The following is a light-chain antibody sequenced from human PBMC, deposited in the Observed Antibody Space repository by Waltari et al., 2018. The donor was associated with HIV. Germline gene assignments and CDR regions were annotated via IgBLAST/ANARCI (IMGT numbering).Light chain of an antibody. Sequence: QSELTQPPSASGTPGQRITISCSGSTSEIRNTYVHWYQPVPGTAPKLLIYRNNQRASGVPERFSGSKSGTSASLAISGLRSEDEAHYYCVTWADRSSGPVVFGGGTKVTVL. CDR3: VTWADRSSGPVV. J-gene: IGLJ2*01. CDR2: RNN. CDR1: TSEIRNTY. V-gene: IGLV1-47*01.